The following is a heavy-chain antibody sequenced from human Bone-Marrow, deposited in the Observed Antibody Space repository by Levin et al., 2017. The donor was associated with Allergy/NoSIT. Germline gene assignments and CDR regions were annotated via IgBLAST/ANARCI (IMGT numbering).Heavy chain of an antibody. CDR2: IYYSGST. CDR3: ARAPRFFNWFEP. J-gene: IGHJ5*02. D-gene: IGHD3-10*01. Sequence: ASETLSLTCSVSGDSIINDYWSWIRQPPGKGLEWIGYIYYSGSTDYNPSLKSRLTLSIDTTNNQFSLKLTSVTTADTAVYFCARAPRFFNWFEPWGQGILVTVSS. CDR1: GDSIINDY. V-gene: IGHV4-59*01.